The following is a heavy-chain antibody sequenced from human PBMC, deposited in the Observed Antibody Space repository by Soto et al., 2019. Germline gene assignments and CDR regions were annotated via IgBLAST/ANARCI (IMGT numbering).Heavy chain of an antibody. CDR1: GFTFSDHY. V-gene: IGHV3-72*01. CDR3: ARRITGTHPAAGGS. J-gene: IGHJ5*02. CDR2: IRNIAKSYTT. Sequence: EVQLVESGGALVQPGGSLRLSCAVSGFTFSDHYMDWVRQAPGKGLEWVGRIRNIAKSYTTDYAASVKVRFTISRDDSKNSLYLKMNSLKTEDTAMYYCARRITGTHPAAGGSWGQGTLVTVSS. D-gene: IGHD1-7*01.